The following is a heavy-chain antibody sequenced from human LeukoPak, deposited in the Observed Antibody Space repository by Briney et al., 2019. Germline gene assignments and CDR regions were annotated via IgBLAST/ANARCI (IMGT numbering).Heavy chain of an antibody. V-gene: IGHV3-74*01. CDR2: INSDGSST. Sequence: GGSLRLSCAASGFTFSSYWMDWVRQAPGKGLVWVSRINSDGSSTSYADSVKGRFTISRDNAKNTLYLQMNSLRAKDTAVYYCARDGGWGYGSPRVDYWGQGTLVTVSS. CDR3: ARDGGWGYGSPRVDY. D-gene: IGHD5-12*01. J-gene: IGHJ4*02. CDR1: GFTFSSYW.